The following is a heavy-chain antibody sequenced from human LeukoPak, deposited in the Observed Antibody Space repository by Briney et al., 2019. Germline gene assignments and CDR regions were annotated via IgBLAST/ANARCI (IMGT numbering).Heavy chain of an antibody. CDR1: GGSITSGAYY. J-gene: IGHJ4*02. V-gene: IGHV4-39*01. CDR2: INYSGST. D-gene: IGHD3-22*01. CDR3: ARNRRSYDSSGYQNYFAY. Sequence: SETLSLTCTVSGGSITSGAYYWGWIRQPPGKGLEWIGNINYSGSTYSNPSLKSRVTISVDTSKNQFSLKLISVTAADTAVYYCARNRRSYDSSGYQNYFAYWGQGTLVIVSS.